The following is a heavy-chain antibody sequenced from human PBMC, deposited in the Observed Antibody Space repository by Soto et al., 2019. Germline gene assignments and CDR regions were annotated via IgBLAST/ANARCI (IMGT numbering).Heavy chain of an antibody. CDR2: ISNRGDAI. Sequence: QVQLVESGGGLVKPGGSLRLSCAASGFSFSVYYMTWIRQAPGRGLECISYISNRGDAIYYADSVKGRFTISRDDARSSLFLKMDTLRAEDTAVYYCARDSAGTRTFPHNNFDLWGQGTMVTVAS. CDR1: GFSFSVYY. V-gene: IGHV3-11*01. J-gene: IGHJ3*01. CDR3: ARDSAGTRTFPHNNFDL. D-gene: IGHD2-15*01.